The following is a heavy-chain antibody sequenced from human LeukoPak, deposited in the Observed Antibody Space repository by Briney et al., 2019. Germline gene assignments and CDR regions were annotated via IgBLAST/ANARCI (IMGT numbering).Heavy chain of an antibody. Sequence: GGSLRLSCAASGFTFSSYAMNWVRQAPGKGLEWVSAISGSDGSTYYADSVKGRFTISRDNSKNTLYLEMNRLRVEDTAVYYCAKEGCDYGSGSYGDFQHWGQGTLVTVSS. CDR1: GFTFSSYA. J-gene: IGHJ1*01. D-gene: IGHD3-10*01. V-gene: IGHV3-23*01. CDR2: ISGSDGST. CDR3: AKEGCDYGSGSYGDFQH.